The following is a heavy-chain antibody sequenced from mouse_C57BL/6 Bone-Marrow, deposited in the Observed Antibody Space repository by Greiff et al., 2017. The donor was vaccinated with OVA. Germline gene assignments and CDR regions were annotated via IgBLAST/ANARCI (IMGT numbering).Heavy chain of an antibody. CDR2: ISDGGSYT. CDR3: ARDPAAQPAY. D-gene: IGHD3-2*02. V-gene: IGHV5-4*01. J-gene: IGHJ3*01. Sequence: EVKLVESGGGLVKPGGSLKLSCAASGFTFSSYAMSWVRQTPDKRLEWVATISDGGSYTYYPDNVKGRFTISRDNAKNNLYLQMSHLKSEDTAMYYCARDPAAQPAYWDQGTLVTVSA. CDR1: GFTFSSYA.